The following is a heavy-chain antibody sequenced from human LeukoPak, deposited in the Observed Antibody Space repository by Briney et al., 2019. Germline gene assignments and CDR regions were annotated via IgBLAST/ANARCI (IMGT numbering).Heavy chain of an antibody. D-gene: IGHD3-10*01. Sequence: PSETLSLTCTVSGYSISSGYYWGWIRQPPGKGLEWIGSIYHSGSTYYNPSLKSRVTMSVDTSKNQFSLKLSSVTAADTAVYLCYGSGLSPLTSDYWGQGTLVTVSS. CDR1: GYSISSGYY. J-gene: IGHJ4*02. CDR2: IYHSGST. CDR3: YGSGLSPLTSDY. V-gene: IGHV4-38-2*02.